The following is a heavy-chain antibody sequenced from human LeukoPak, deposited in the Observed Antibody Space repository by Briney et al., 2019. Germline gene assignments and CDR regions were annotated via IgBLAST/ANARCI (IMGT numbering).Heavy chain of an antibody. CDR1: GFTFSSYE. V-gene: IGHV3-48*03. J-gene: IGHJ4*02. Sequence: GGSLRLSCAASGFTFSSYEMNWVRQAPGKGLEWVSYISATGNTIFYADSVKGRFTVSRDNAKNSLYLQMSSLRAEDTAVYYCARGGAYNIYWGQGTLVIVSS. CDR2: ISATGNTI. D-gene: IGHD1-14*01. CDR3: ARGGAYNIY.